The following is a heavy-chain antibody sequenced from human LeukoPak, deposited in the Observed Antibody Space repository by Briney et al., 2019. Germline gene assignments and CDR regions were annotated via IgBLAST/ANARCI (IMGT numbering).Heavy chain of an antibody. CDR1: GYSFTTYW. CDR2: IYPGDSDT. Sequence: AGESLKTSCKGSGYSFTTYWIGWVRQMPGKGLEWMGIIYPGDSDTRYSPSFQGQVTISADRSITTAYLQWGSLKASDTAMYYCARRGAVAGTNFDYWGQGTLVTVSS. J-gene: IGHJ4*02. D-gene: IGHD6-19*01. CDR3: ARRGAVAGTNFDY. V-gene: IGHV5-51*01.